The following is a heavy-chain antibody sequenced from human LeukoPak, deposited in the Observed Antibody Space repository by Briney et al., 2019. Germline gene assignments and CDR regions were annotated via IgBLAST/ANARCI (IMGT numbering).Heavy chain of an antibody. V-gene: IGHV3-64*01. CDR2: ISSNGGST. D-gene: IGHD3-22*01. CDR3: ARDSDSHLYYDSSGYPY. CDR1: GFTFSSYA. J-gene: IGHJ4*02. Sequence: GGSLRLSCAASGFTFSSYAMHWVRQAPGKGLEYVSAISSNGGSTYYANSVKGRFTISRDNAKNSLYLQMNSLRAEDTAVYYCARDSDSHLYYDSSGYPYWGQGTLVTVSS.